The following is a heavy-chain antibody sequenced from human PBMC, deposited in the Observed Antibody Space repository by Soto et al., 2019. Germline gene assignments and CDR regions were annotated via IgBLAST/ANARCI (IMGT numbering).Heavy chain of an antibody. V-gene: IGHV4-31*03. Sequence: KSSETLSLTCTVSGGSISSGGYYWSWIRQHPGKGLEWIGYIYYSGSTYYNPSLKSRVTISVDTSKNQFSLKLSSVTAADTAVYYCARELDYYDSSGYLGAFDIWGQGTMVTVSS. J-gene: IGHJ3*02. CDR3: ARELDYYDSSGYLGAFDI. CDR2: IYYSGST. D-gene: IGHD3-22*01. CDR1: GGSISSGGYY.